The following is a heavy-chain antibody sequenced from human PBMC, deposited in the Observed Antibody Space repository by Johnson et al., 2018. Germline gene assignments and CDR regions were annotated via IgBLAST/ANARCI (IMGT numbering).Heavy chain of an antibody. CDR3: AGGYFYYYLDV. J-gene: IGHJ6*03. Sequence: VQLLESGGGVVQPGGSLRLSCAASGFNFNTYAMHWVRQAPGTGLEWVSVISYDGKKKFFADSVKGRFTISRDNSKNTLYLQMNSLRAEDMAVYYCAGGYFYYYLDVWGKGTTVTVSS. CDR1: GFNFNTYA. V-gene: IGHV3-30*04. CDR2: ISYDGKKK.